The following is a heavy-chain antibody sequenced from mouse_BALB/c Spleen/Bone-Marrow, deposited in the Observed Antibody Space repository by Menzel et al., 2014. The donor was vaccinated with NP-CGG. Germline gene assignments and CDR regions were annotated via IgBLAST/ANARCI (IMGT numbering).Heavy chain of an antibody. CDR3: ARNYGYGKSFAY. J-gene: IGHJ3*01. V-gene: IGHV14-1*02. CDR2: IDPENGNT. Sequence: VQLQQPGAELVRSGASVKLSCTASGFNIKDYYMHWVKQRPEQCLEWIGWIDPENGNTKYDPKFQGKATITADTSSNTAYLQLSSLTSEDTAVYYCARNYGYGKSFAYWGQGTLVTVSA. D-gene: IGHD2-2*01. CDR1: GFNIKDYY.